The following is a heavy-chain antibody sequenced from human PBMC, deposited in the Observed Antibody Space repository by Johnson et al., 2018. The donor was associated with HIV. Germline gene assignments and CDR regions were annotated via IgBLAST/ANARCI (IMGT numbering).Heavy chain of an antibody. Sequence: QVQLVESGGGVVQAGRSLRVSCAASGFNFSSYAMHWVRQAPGKGLEWVAVISYDGSNKYYADSVNGRFTISRDNSKNTLYLQMNSLRAEDTAVYYCAREKTTPDAFDIWGQGTMVTVSS. D-gene: IGHD4-11*01. V-gene: IGHV3-30*14. CDR2: ISYDGSNK. J-gene: IGHJ3*02. CDR3: AREKTTPDAFDI. CDR1: GFNFSSYA.